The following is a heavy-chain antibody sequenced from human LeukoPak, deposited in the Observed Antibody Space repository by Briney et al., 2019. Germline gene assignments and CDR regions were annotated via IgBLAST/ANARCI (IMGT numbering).Heavy chain of an antibody. CDR3: ARNVYDLRGQWLVPGFDY. CDR1: GFTFGSYE. J-gene: IGHJ4*02. Sequence: GGSLRLSCAVSGFTFGSYEMNWVRQAPGKGLEWVSYIGTIISTTYYADSVKGRFTVSRDDAKSSLYLQMSGLRAEDTAVYYCARNVYDLRGQWLVPGFDYWGQGTLVTVSS. V-gene: IGHV3-48*03. CDR2: IGTIISTT. D-gene: IGHD6-19*01.